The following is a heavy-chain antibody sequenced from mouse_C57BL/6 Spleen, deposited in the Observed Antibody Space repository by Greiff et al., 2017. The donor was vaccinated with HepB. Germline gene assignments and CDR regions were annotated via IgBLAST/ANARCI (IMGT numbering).Heavy chain of an antibody. V-gene: IGHV1-52*01. Sequence: VQLQQPGAELVRPGSSVKLSCKASGYTFTSYWMHWVKQRPIQGLEWIGNIDPSDSETHYNQKFKDKATLTVDKSSSTAYMQLSSLTSEDSAVYYCARGDSTYGAWFAYWGQGTLVTVSA. CDR3: ARGDSTYGAWFAY. CDR2: IDPSDSET. CDR1: GYTFTSYW. D-gene: IGHD5-1*01. J-gene: IGHJ3*01.